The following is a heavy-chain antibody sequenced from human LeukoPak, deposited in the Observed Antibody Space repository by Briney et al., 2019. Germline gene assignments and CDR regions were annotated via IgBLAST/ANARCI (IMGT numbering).Heavy chain of an antibody. J-gene: IGHJ6*02. Sequence: SETLSLTCTISGGSISGYFGTWIRQASGKGLEWIGYIHSIETKYNPSLRSRVSMSIDTSKNQFSLNLRSVTAADTAVYYCARLGGGSGWGNYGMDVWGQGTTVTVSS. CDR3: ARLGGGSGWGNYGMDV. D-gene: IGHD6-19*01. CDR1: GGSISGYF. V-gene: IGHV4-4*09. CDR2: IHSIET.